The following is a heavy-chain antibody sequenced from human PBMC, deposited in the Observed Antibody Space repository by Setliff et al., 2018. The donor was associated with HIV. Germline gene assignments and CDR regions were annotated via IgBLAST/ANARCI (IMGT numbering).Heavy chain of an antibody. CDR1: GGSFSDYN. CDR2: INHSGTT. CDR3: ARGTRIYYGSGKLYYYGMDV. J-gene: IGHJ6*02. Sequence: PSETLSLTCAVYGGSFSDYNWSWIRQSPGRGLEWIGEINHSGTTIYSPSLKSRVTMSVDTSKNQFSRKLSSVTAADTAVYYCARGTRIYYGSGKLYYYGMDVWGQGTTVTVSS. D-gene: IGHD3-10*01. V-gene: IGHV4-34*01.